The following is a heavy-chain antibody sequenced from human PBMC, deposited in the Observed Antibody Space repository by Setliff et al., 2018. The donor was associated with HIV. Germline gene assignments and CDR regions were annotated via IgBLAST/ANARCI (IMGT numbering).Heavy chain of an antibody. CDR2: INPNSGGT. Sequence: VKVSRKASGYTFSDYYMHWVRQAPGQGLEWMGWINPNSGGTNYAQKFQGRVNMTRDTSISTTYMELSRLRSDDTAVYYCARDPGYKSTWYGVFDIWGQGTMVTVSS. D-gene: IGHD6-13*01. CDR1: GYTFSDYY. V-gene: IGHV1-2*02. J-gene: IGHJ3*02. CDR3: ARDPGYKSTWYGVFDI.